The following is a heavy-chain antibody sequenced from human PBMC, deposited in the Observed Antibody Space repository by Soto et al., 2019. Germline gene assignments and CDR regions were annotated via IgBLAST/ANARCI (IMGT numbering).Heavy chain of an antibody. J-gene: IGHJ4*02. Sequence: GGSLRLSCAASGFTFSSYAMSWVRQAPGKGLEWVSAISGSGGSTYYADSVKGRFTISRDNSKNTLYLQMNSLRAEDTAVYFCAKVDLMVRGDPSPYYFDYWGQGTLVTVS. D-gene: IGHD3-10*01. V-gene: IGHV3-23*01. CDR1: GFTFSSYA. CDR2: ISGSGGST. CDR3: AKVDLMVRGDPSPYYFDY.